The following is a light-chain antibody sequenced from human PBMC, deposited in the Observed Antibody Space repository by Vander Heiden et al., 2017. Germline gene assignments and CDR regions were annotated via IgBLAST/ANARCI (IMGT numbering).Light chain of an antibody. CDR2: EVS. CDR1: STDIGSYGR. J-gene: IGLJ3*02. V-gene: IGLV2-23*02. Sequence: SALTQPSSMSGSPGQSITISCTGTSTDIGSYGRVSWYQQHPGRAPQLVISEVSKRPSGISNRFSGSKSDNTAYLTISALQAEDEADYFCCSYAGSWSWVFGGGTKVTVL. CDR3: CSYAGSWSWV.